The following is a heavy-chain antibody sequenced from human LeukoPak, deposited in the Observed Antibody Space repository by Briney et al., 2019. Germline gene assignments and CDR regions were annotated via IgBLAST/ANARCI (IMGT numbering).Heavy chain of an antibody. CDR3: ARRGDRFDY. Sequence: PSETLSLTCTVSGGSISSYYWSWIRQPPGKGLEWIAYIYYSGSTYYNPSLKSRVTISVDTSKNQFSLKLSSVTAADTAVYYCARRGDRFDYWGQGTLVTVSS. J-gene: IGHJ4*02. CDR1: GGSISSYY. V-gene: IGHV4-59*08. CDR2: IYYSGST. D-gene: IGHD3-10*01.